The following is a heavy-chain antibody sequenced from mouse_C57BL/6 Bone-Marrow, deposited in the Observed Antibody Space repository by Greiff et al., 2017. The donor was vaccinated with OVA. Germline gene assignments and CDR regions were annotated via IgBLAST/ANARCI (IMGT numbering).Heavy chain of an antibody. V-gene: IGHV5-12*01. CDR2: ISNGGGST. CDR1: GFTFSDYY. Sequence: KLVEPGGGLVQPGGSLKLPCAAFGFTFSDYYMYWVRQTPEKRLEWVAYISNGGGSTYYPDTVKGRFTISRDNAKNTLYLQMSRLKSEDTAMYYCARHDYYGSSYDAMDYWGQGTSVTVSS. J-gene: IGHJ4*01. D-gene: IGHD1-1*01. CDR3: ARHDYYGSSYDAMDY.